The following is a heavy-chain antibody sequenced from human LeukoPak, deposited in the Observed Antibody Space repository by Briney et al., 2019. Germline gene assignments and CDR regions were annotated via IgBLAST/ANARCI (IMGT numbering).Heavy chain of an antibody. Sequence: SETLSLTCTVSGGSVSSGSYYWSWIRQPPGKGLEWIGDIYYSGSIKYNPSLKSRVTMSVDTSKNQFSLKLSSVTAADTAIYYCARENPSGYYNRPIDYWGQGTLVTVSS. CDR2: IYYSGSI. CDR3: ARENPSGYYNRPIDY. V-gene: IGHV4-61*01. J-gene: IGHJ4*02. CDR1: GGSVSSGSYY. D-gene: IGHD3-22*01.